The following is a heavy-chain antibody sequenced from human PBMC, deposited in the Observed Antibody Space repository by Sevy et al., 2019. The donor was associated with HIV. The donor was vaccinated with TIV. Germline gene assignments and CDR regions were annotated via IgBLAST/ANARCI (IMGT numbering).Heavy chain of an antibody. V-gene: IGHV3-73*01. Sequence: GGSLRLSCAASGFTFSGSAMHWVRQASGKGLEWVGRFRSKANSYATAYAASVKGRFTISRDDSKNTAYLQMNSLKTEDTAVYYCFNYCSGGSCSHFDYWGQGTLVTVSS. D-gene: IGHD2-15*01. J-gene: IGHJ4*02. CDR1: GFTFSGSA. CDR2: FRSKANSYAT. CDR3: FNYCSGGSCSHFDY.